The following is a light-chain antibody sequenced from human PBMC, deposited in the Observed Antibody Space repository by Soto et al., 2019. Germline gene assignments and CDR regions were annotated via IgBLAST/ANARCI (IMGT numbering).Light chain of an antibody. CDR3: QQYGSSPYA. V-gene: IGKV3-20*01. CDR1: QSVSSNY. CDR2: GAS. Sequence: EIVLTQSPGTLSLSPGERATLSCRASQSVSSNYLAWYQQKSGQAPRLLIYGASSRATGIPDRFSGSGSGTDFTLTISELEPEDFAVYYCQQYGSSPYAFGHGTELEI. J-gene: IGKJ2*01.